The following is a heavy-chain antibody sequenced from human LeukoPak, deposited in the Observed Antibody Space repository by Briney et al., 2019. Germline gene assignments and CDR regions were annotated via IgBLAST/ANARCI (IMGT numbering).Heavy chain of an antibody. D-gene: IGHD1-26*01. Sequence: PSETLSLTCAVYIDSFTNYYWNWIRQTPGKGLEWIGEVNDSGGTNINPSLRSRVILSVDTSKNQFSLKLISVTAADTAVYYCARAGGVVGAAPGSGDFDCWGQGTLVTVSS. V-gene: IGHV4-34*01. J-gene: IGHJ4*02. CDR3: ARAGGVVGAAPGSGDFDC. CDR2: VNDSGGT. CDR1: IDSFTNYY.